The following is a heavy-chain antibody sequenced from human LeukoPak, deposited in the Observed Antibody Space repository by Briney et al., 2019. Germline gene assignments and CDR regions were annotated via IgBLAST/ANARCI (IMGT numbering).Heavy chain of an antibody. CDR1: GYTFTGYY. Sequence: ASVKVSCKASGYTFTGYYMHCVRQAPGQGLEWMGWINPNSGGTNYAQKFQGRVTMTRDTSISTAYMELSRLRSDDTAVYYCARDGEDIVVVPAATGENWFDPWGQGTLVTVSS. J-gene: IGHJ5*02. CDR2: INPNSGGT. V-gene: IGHV1-2*02. D-gene: IGHD2-2*01. CDR3: ARDGEDIVVVPAATGENWFDP.